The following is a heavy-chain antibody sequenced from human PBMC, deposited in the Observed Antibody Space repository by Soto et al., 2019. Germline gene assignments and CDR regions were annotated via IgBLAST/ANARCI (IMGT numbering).Heavy chain of an antibody. CDR2: IWYDGSNK. CDR1: VFIFSSYG. V-gene: IGHV3-33*01. J-gene: IGHJ5*02. Sequence: GGSLRLSCEASVFIFSSYGMHWVRQAPGKGLEWVAVIWYDGSNKNYADSVKGRFTITRDNSKNTLYLQMNSLRAEDTAVYYCASSISWGQGTLVTVSS. CDR3: ASSIS.